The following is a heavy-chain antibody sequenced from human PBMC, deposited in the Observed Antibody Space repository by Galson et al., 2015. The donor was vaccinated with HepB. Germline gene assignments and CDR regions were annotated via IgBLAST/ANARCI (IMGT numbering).Heavy chain of an antibody. Sequence: SVKVSCKVSGYTLTELSMHWVRQAPGKGLEWMGGFDPEDGETIHAQKFQGRVTMTEDTSTDTAYMELSSLRSEDTAVYYCATAEREYYYDSSGYPPFDYWGQGTLVTVSS. D-gene: IGHD3-22*01. CDR3: ATAEREYYYDSSGYPPFDY. CDR1: GYTLTELS. V-gene: IGHV1-24*01. J-gene: IGHJ4*02. CDR2: FDPEDGET.